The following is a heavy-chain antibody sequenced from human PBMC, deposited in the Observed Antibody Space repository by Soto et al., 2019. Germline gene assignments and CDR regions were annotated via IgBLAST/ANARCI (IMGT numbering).Heavy chain of an antibody. D-gene: IGHD2-2*03. Sequence: SETLSLTCTVSGGSISNYYWSWIRQPPGKGLEWIGYIYYSGSTNYDPSLKSRATISVDTSKNQFSLKLSSVTAADTAVYYCARGLTGYCTRNSCYQSMVVDTWLDPWGQGALVTVSS. CDR1: GGSISNYY. CDR3: ARGLTGYCTRNSCYQSMVVDTWLDP. J-gene: IGHJ5*02. CDR2: IYYSGST. V-gene: IGHV4-59*01.